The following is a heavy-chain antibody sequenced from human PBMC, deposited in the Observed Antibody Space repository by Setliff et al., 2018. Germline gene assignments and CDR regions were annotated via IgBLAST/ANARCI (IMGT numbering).Heavy chain of an antibody. V-gene: IGHV4-59*11. D-gene: IGHD3-22*01. CDR3: ARGSRGLYDTD. Sequence: LETLSLTCSVSVVSFKSHYWSWIRQSPGKGLEWIGYIFYNGATDYNPSFKSRVTMSVDASQNQFSLKLSSVTAADTAVYYCARGSRGLYDTDWGQGTLVTVSS. CDR2: IFYNGAT. CDR1: VVSFKSHY. J-gene: IGHJ4*02.